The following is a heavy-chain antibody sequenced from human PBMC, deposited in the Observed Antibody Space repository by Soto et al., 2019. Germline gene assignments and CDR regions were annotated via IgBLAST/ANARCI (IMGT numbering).Heavy chain of an antibody. CDR1: GYPFTTYY. J-gene: IGHJ4*02. D-gene: IGHD3-10*01. Sequence: HVQLVQSGTEVKKPGASVRVSCMVSGYPFTTYYIHWVRQAPGPGLEWMGWIDPRSGGTVYEQKFQGRVTMTRDTSISTVYMDLSGLTSDDTALYYCATDDYGIFPYWGQGSLVTVSS. V-gene: IGHV1-2*02. CDR3: ATDDYGIFPY. CDR2: IDPRSGGT.